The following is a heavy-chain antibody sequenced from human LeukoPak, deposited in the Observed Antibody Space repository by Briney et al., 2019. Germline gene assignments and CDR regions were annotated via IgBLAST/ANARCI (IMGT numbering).Heavy chain of an antibody. CDR3: ARDARWLQLDAFDI. V-gene: IGHV3-21*01. D-gene: IGHD5-24*01. J-gene: IGHJ3*02. Sequence: KSGGPLTLSCAVSGFTFSSYSVNWVRHAPGKGLEWVSSISGISSYIHYADTVNGRSTITRDNAKNSLYLQMNSLRAEDTAVYYCARDARWLQLDAFDIWGQGTMVTVSS. CDR1: GFTFSSYS. CDR2: ISGISSYI.